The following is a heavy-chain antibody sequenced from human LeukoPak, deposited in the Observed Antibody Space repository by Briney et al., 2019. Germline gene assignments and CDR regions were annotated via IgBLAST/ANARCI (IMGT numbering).Heavy chain of an antibody. CDR1: GGSFSGYY. J-gene: IGHJ4*02. CDR2: IFYTGGT. CDR3: ARVGDWNDLVY. Sequence: PSETLSLTCAVYGGSFSGYYWSWIRQSPGKGLEWIGYIFYTGGTNYNPSLKSRVTISVDTSKNQFSLNLNSVTTTDTAVYYCARVGDWNDLVYWGQGAPVAVSS. V-gene: IGHV4-59*01. D-gene: IGHD1-1*01.